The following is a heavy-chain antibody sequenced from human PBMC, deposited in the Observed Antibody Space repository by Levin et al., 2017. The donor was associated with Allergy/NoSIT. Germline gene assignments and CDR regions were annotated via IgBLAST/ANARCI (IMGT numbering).Heavy chain of an antibody. CDR3: ARDQPLGYCSGGSCSSFDY. CDR2: INTNTGNP. J-gene: IGHJ4*02. V-gene: IGHV7-4-1*02. D-gene: IGHD2-15*01. CDR1: GYTFTSYA. Sequence: ASVKVSCKASGYTFTSYAMNWVRQAPGQGLEWMGWINTNTGNPTYAQGFTGRFVFSLDTSVSTAYLQISSLKAEDTAVYYCARDQPLGYCSGGSCSSFDYWGQGTLVTVSS.